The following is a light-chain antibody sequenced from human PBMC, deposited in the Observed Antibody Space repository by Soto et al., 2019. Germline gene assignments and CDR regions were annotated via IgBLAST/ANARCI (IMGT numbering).Light chain of an antibody. Sequence: DIVMTQSPLSLPVTPGEPASISCRSSQSLLHSNGYNYLDWYLQKPGQSPQLLIYLGSNRASGVPDRFSGSGSGTDFTLKISRVEADDVGVYYCMQALQTPLTFCGGTKVEIK. V-gene: IGKV2-28*01. CDR2: LGS. J-gene: IGKJ4*01. CDR3: MQALQTPLT. CDR1: QSLLHSNGYNY.